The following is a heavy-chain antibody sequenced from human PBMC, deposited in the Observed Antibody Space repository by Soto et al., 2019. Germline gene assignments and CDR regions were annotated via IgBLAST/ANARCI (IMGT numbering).Heavy chain of an antibody. Sequence: SVKVSCKASGGTFSSSGFSWVRQAPGQGLEWMGMIVPSLGTTNYAQKFQARVTITADEVTSTAYMELRSLRSEDTAVYYCARWPQPRYTADPYAVDVWGQGTRVTVSS. CDR1: GGTFSSSG. D-gene: IGHD3-16*02. V-gene: IGHV1-69*11. CDR2: IVPSLGTT. J-gene: IGHJ6*02. CDR3: ARWPQPRYTADPYAVDV.